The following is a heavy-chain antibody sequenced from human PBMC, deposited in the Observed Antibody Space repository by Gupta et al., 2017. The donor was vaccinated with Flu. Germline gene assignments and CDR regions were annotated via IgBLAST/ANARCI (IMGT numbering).Heavy chain of an antibody. Sequence: QVPLVQPGTEMEKPGSSVKVSCQASGGTFNRYVISWVRQAPGQGLEWMGGIIPLLGTTNYAQRLQDRVTLTADESMTTVYMELTGLRSDDTAVYFCARSDYEWTQLYYYSMDVWGRGTKVTVSS. D-gene: IGHD3-16*01. J-gene: IGHJ6*01. V-gene: IGHV1-69*01. CDR2: IIPLLGTT. CDR3: ARSDYEWTQLYYYSMDV. CDR1: GGTFNRYV.